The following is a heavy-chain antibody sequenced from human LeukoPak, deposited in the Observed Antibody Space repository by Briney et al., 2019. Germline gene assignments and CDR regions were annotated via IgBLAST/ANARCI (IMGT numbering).Heavy chain of an antibody. CDR3: ARGCQYQLLIFLYYYMDV. CDR1: GYTFSSYG. V-gene: IGHV1-2*02. Sequence: ASVTVSCKASGYTFSSYGISWVRQAPGQGLEWMGWINPNSGGTNYAQKFQGRVTMTRDTSISTAYMELSRLRSDDTAVYYCARGCQYQLLIFLYYYMDVWGKGTTVTISS. CDR2: INPNSGGT. J-gene: IGHJ6*03. D-gene: IGHD2-2*01.